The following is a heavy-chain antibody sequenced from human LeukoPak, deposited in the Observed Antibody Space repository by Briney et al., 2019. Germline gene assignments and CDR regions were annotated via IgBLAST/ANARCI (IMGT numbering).Heavy chain of an antibody. V-gene: IGHV4-30-2*01. CDR3: ARDYRWSIDY. Sequence: SETLSLTCAVSGDSISSGSYSWSWIRQPPGKGLEWIGYIYHSGSTYYNPSLKSRVTISVDRSKNQFSLKLSSVTAADTAVYYCARDYRWSIDYWGQGTLVTVSS. CDR2: IYHSGST. J-gene: IGHJ4*02. CDR1: GDSISSGSYS. D-gene: IGHD2-15*01.